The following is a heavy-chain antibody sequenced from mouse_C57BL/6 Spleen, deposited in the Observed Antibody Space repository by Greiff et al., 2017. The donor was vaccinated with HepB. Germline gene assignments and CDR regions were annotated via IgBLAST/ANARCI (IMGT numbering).Heavy chain of an antibody. D-gene: IGHD2-2*01. J-gene: IGHJ4*01. Sequence: QVHVKQPGAELVKPGASVKLSCKASGYTFTSYWMQWVKQRPGQGLEWIGEIDPSDSYTNYNQKFKGKATLTVDTSSSTAYMQLSSLTSEDSAVYYCARGGYALYAMDYWGQGTSVTVSS. CDR1: GYTFTSYW. CDR2: IDPSDSYT. V-gene: IGHV1-50*01. CDR3: ARGGYALYAMDY.